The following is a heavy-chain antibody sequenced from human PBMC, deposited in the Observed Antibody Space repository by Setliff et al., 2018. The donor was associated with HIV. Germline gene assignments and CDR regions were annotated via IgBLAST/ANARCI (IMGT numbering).Heavy chain of an antibody. CDR2: ISPNNGAA. CDR3: ARPRVFDSFDV. J-gene: IGHJ3*01. CDR1: EYMILAYK. Sequence: ASVKVSCKATEYMILAYKMNWVRQAPGQGLEWIGRISPNNGAAEYVPKFQGRVIMTLDTSISTAYLEIPRLTSDDAAVYYCARPRVFDSFDVWGQGTMVTVSS. V-gene: IGHV1-2*06.